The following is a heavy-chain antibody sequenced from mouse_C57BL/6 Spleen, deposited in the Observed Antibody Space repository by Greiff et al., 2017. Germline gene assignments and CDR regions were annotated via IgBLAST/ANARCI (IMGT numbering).Heavy chain of an antibody. Sequence: DVMLVESGGGLVKPGGSLKLSCAASGFTFSSYAMSWVRQTPEKRLEWVATISDGGSYTYYPDNVKGRFTISRDNAKNNLYLQMSHLKSEDTAMYYCAREYDYDWYFDVWGTGTTVTVSS. J-gene: IGHJ1*03. CDR2: ISDGGSYT. V-gene: IGHV5-4*01. D-gene: IGHD2-4*01. CDR1: GFTFSSYA. CDR3: AREYDYDWYFDV.